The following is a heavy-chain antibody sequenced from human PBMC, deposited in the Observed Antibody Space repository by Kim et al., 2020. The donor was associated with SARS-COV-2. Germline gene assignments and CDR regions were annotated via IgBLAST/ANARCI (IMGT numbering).Heavy chain of an antibody. CDR3: ARDSGYSYGYSGVDAFDI. J-gene: IGHJ3*02. Sequence: KGRFTVSRDNSKNTLYLQMSSLRAEDTAVYYCARDSGYSYGYSGVDAFDIWGQGTMVTVSS. D-gene: IGHD5-18*01. V-gene: IGHV3-30*15.